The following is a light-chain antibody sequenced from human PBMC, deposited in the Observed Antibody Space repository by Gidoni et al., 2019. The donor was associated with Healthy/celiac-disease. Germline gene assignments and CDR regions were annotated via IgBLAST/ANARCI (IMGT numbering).Light chain of an antibody. CDR2: AAS. J-gene: IGKJ1*01. Sequence: DIQMTQSPSSLSASVGDRVTITCRASQSISSYLNWYQQKPGKAPKLLNYAASSLQSGVPSRFRGSGSGTDFTLTISSLQPEDFATYYCQQSYSTPRTFGQGTKVEIK. V-gene: IGKV1-39*01. CDR1: QSISSY. CDR3: QQSYSTPRT.